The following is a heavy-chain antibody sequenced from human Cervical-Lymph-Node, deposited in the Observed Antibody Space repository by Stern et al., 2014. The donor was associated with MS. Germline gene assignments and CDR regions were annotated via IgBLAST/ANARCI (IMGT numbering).Heavy chain of an antibody. CDR3: ASGGRSSWYFDL. V-gene: IGHV1-69*01. D-gene: IGHD3-3*01. J-gene: IGHJ2*01. Sequence: QVQLLQPGAEVKKPGSSVKVSCKASGGTFSTDAIGWVRQAPGQGLEWMGGVIPITETPNYAQKCQGRLTITAAESTTTAYMELISLRSEDTAMYFCASGGRSSWYFDLWGRGTLVTVSS. CDR2: VIPITETP. CDR1: GGTFSTDA.